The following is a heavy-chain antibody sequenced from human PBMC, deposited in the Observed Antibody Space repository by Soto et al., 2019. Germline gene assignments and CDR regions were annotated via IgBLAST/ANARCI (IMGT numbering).Heavy chain of an antibody. CDR1: GFTFSSYA. Sequence: SLRLSCAASGFTFSSYAMHWVRQAPGKGLEWVAVTSYDGSNKYYADSVKGRFTISRDNSKNTLYLQMNSLRAEDTAVYYCARGQDYYDSSGYSSAGKFAIFDYWGQGNLVTVSS. CDR3: ARGQDYYDSSGYSSAGKFAIFDY. V-gene: IGHV3-30-3*01. J-gene: IGHJ4*02. CDR2: TSYDGSNK. D-gene: IGHD3-22*01.